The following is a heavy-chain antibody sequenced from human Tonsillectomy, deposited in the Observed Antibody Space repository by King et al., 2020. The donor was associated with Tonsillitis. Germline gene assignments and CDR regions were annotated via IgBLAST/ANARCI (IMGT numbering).Heavy chain of an antibody. Sequence: VQLVESGGGLVQPGGSLRLSCAASGFTFSTYAMTWVRQAPGKGLEWVSVICGSGGSTYYADSVKGRFTISRDNSKNTLFLQMNSLRVDDTAVYYCAKATDTAMGLFDYWGQGTLVTASS. D-gene: IGHD5-18*01. CDR3: AKATDTAMGLFDY. J-gene: IGHJ4*02. CDR1: GFTFSTYA. V-gene: IGHV3-23*04. CDR2: ICGSGGST.